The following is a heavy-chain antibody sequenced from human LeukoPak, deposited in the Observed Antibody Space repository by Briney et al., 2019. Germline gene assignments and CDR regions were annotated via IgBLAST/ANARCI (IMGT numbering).Heavy chain of an antibody. Sequence: GGSLRLSCVASGFTFSSYWMTWVRQAPGKGLEWVANINPDGSEKYFVDSVRGRFTISRDNVMNSLYLHMNSLRDDDTAVYYCVRGSSGTAVRGVSWAWFDPWGQGTLVTVSS. CDR2: INPDGSEK. V-gene: IGHV3-7*05. D-gene: IGHD3-10*01. CDR1: GFTFSSYW. J-gene: IGHJ5*02. CDR3: VRGSSGTAVRGVSWAWFDP.